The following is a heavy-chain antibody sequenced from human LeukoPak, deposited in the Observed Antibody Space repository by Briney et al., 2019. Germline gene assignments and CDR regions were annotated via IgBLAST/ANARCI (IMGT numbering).Heavy chain of an antibody. J-gene: IGHJ3*02. Sequence: SGTLSLTCTVSGGSISSYHWSWIRQPPGKGLESIGYIYNSVTNYNPSLKSRVTISVGTSKNQFSLKLTSVTAADTAVYYCAGAYAGYVRAFDIWGQGTLLTVSS. V-gene: IGHV4-59*01. CDR2: IYNSVT. CDR1: GGSISSYH. CDR3: AGAYAGYVRAFDI. D-gene: IGHD5-12*01.